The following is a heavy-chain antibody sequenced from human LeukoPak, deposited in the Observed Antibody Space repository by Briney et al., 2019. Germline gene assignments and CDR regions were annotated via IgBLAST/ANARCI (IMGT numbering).Heavy chain of an antibody. J-gene: IGHJ4*02. V-gene: IGHV4-59*01. Sequence: NPSETLSLTCTVSGGSISSYYWSWIRQPPGKGLEWIGYIYYSGSTNYNPSLKSRVTISVDTSKNQFSLKLSSVTAADTAVYYCARSAAPYDYVWGSYRYQYYFDYWGRGTLVTVSS. CDR1: GGSISSYY. CDR2: IYYSGST. D-gene: IGHD3-16*02. CDR3: ARSAAPYDYVWGSYRYQYYFDY.